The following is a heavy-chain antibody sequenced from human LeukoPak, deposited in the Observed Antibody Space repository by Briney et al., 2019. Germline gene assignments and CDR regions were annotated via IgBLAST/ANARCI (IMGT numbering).Heavy chain of an antibody. Sequence: SETLSLTCTVSGGSINSGSYSWSWIRQPAGKGLEWIGRIFTSGNTNYNPSLKSRVTISVDTSNNQFSLELTSVTAADTAVYYCARDLGGSGSYYNPPLGYWGQGTLVTVSS. CDR1: GGSINSGSYS. J-gene: IGHJ4*02. CDR2: IFTSGNT. V-gene: IGHV4-61*02. D-gene: IGHD3-10*01. CDR3: ARDLGGSGSYYNPPLGY.